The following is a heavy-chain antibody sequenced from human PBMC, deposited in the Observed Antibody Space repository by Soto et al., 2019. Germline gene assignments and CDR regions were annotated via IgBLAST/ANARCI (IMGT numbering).Heavy chain of an antibody. CDR3: ASRQRXXXXDRYFDY. Sequence: SETLSLTCTVSGGSISSSSYYWGWIRQPPGKGLEWIGSIYYSGSTYYNPSLKSRVTISVDTSKNQFSLKLSSVTAADTAVYYCASRQRXXXXDRYFDYXXXGTLVTVSS. CDR1: GGSISSSSYY. CDR2: IYYSGST. J-gene: IGHJ4*02. V-gene: IGHV4-39*01.